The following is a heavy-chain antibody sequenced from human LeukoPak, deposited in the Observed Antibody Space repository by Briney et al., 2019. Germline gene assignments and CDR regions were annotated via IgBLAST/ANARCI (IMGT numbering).Heavy chain of an antibody. CDR1: GXSFSSNG. D-gene: IGHD4-11*01. CDR2: IWYDGSNK. Sequence: GGSLRLSCAASGXSFSSNGMHWVRQAPGKGLEWVAVIWYDGSNKYYADSVKGRFTISRDNSKNTLYLQMNSLRAEDTAVYYCARVSDYSNYFDYWGQGTLVTVSS. CDR3: ARVSDYSNYFDY. V-gene: IGHV3-33*01. J-gene: IGHJ4*02.